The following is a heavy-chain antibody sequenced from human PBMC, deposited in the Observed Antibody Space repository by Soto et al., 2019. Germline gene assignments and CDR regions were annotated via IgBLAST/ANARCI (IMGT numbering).Heavy chain of an antibody. D-gene: IGHD6-19*01. J-gene: IGHJ6*02. V-gene: IGHV1-24*01. CDR3: ATVGDFWGQWLDGMDV. Sequence: QVQLVQSGAEVKKPGASVKVSCKVSGYTLTELSMHWVRQAPGKGLEWMGGFDPEDGETIYAQKFKGRVTMTEDTSTDTAYMELSSLRSEDTAVYYCATVGDFWGQWLDGMDVWGQGTTVTVSS. CDR1: GYTLTELS. CDR2: FDPEDGET.